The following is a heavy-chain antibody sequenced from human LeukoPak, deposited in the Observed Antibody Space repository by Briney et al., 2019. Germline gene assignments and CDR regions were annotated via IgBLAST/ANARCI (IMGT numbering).Heavy chain of an antibody. D-gene: IGHD6-19*01. J-gene: IGHJ4*02. CDR1: GFTFSSYW. Sequence: GGSLRLSCAASGFTFSSYWMHWVRQAPGKGLVWVSRINSDGSSTSYADSVKGRFTISRDNAKNTLYLQMDSLRAEDTAVYYCARRIAVAGNFDYWGQGNLVTVSS. CDR3: ARRIAVAGNFDY. V-gene: IGHV3-74*01. CDR2: INSDGSST.